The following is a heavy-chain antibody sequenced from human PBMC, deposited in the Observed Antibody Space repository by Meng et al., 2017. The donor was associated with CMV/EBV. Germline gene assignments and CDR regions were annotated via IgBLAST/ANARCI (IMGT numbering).Heavy chain of an antibody. CDR2: IKQDGSEK. J-gene: IGHJ4*02. V-gene: IGHV3-7*01. Sequence: GGSLSPSCAVSGFTFSSYWMSWVRQAPGKGLEWVANIKQDGSEKYYVGSVKGRFTISRDNAKNSLYLQMNSLRAEDTAVYYCARDRRDYLDYWGQGTLVTVSS. CDR1: GFTFSSYW. CDR3: ARDRRDYLDY.